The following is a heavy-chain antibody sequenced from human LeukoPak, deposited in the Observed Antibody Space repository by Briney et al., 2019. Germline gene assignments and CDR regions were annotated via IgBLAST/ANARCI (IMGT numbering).Heavy chain of an antibody. CDR2: INPNSGGT. J-gene: IGHJ4*02. CDR3: ARATYSGSHYFDY. V-gene: IGHV1-2*02. Sequence: ASVKVSCKASGYTFTGYYMHWVRQAPGQGLEWMGWINPNSGGTNYAQRFQGRVTMTRDTSISTAYMELSGLRSDGTAVYYCARATYSGSHYFDYWGQGTLVTVSS. CDR1: GYTFTGYY. D-gene: IGHD6-6*01.